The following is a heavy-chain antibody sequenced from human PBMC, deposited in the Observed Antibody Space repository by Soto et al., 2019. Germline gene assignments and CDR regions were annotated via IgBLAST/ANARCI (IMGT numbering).Heavy chain of an antibody. V-gene: IGHV5-51*01. CDR2: IYPGDSDT. Sequence: PGESLKISCKGSGYSFTSYWIGWVRQMPGKGLEWMGIIYPGDSDTRYSPSFQGQDTISADKSISTAYLQWSSLKASDTAMYYCARLPGIAARHGNPKYYYGMDVWGQGTTVTVSS. CDR1: GYSFTSYW. CDR3: ARLPGIAARHGNPKYYYGMDV. J-gene: IGHJ6*02. D-gene: IGHD6-6*01.